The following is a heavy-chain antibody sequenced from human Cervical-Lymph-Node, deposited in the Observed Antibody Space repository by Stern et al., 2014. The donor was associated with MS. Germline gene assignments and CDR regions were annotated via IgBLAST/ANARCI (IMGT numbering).Heavy chain of an antibody. CDR3: ARRMWVGYQFYGLDV. Sequence: QVQLVESGADMKKPGASVKVSCKASGYTFSNYDVTWVRQATGQGLEWMGWINPNTGNADYAQKFQGRVTMTSNPSINTAYMELSSLRSEDTAIYYCARRMWVGYQFYGLDVWCQGTTLTVSS. J-gene: IGHJ6*02. CDR2: INPNTGNA. D-gene: IGHD5-12*01. CDR1: GYTFSNYD. V-gene: IGHV1-8*01.